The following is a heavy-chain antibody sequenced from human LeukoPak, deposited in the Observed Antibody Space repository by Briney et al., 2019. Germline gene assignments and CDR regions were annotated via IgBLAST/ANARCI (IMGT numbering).Heavy chain of an antibody. D-gene: IGHD3-16*01. V-gene: IGHV3-23*01. J-gene: IGHJ4*02. CDR2: ISASGIGT. CDR3: AKMPDTEVAVTWGHYLHQ. Sequence: GGSLRLSCVASGFTLNTNAVSWVRQTPGKGLEWVSGISASGIGTHYADSVKGRFAISRDISNNTVFLQLNNLRPEDTAVYYCAKMPDTEVAVTWGHYLHQWGQGT. CDR1: GFTLNTNA.